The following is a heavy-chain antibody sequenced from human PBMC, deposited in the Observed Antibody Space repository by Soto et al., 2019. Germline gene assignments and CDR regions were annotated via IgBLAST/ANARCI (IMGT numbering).Heavy chain of an antibody. CDR3: AKDHVNWNDFPRPGDY. J-gene: IGHJ4*02. CDR2: ISGSGGST. V-gene: IGHV3-23*01. D-gene: IGHD1-1*01. CDR1: GFTFSSYA. Sequence: EVQLLESGGGLVQPGGSLRLSCAASGFTFSSYAMSWVRQAPGKGLEWVSAISGSGGSTYYADSVKGRFTISRDNSKNTLYLQMNSLRAEDTAVYYCAKDHVNWNDFPRPGDYWGQGTLVTVSS.